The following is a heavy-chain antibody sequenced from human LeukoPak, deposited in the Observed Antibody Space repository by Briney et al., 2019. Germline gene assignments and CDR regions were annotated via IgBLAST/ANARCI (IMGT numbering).Heavy chain of an antibody. J-gene: IGHJ4*02. CDR2: INHSGST. CDR1: GGSFSGDY. CDR3: ARGSDCNSTSCYPYFDY. D-gene: IGHD2-2*01. V-gene: IGHV4-34*01. Sequence: SETLSLTCAVYGGSFSGDYWSWIRQPPGKGLEWIGEINHSGSTNYNPSLKSRVTISVDTSKNQFSLKLSSVTAADTAVYFCARGSDCNSTSCYPYFDYWGQGTLVTVSS.